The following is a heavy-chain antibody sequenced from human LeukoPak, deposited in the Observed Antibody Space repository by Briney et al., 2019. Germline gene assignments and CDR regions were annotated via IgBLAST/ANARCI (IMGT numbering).Heavy chain of an antibody. Sequence: GGSLRLSCAASGFTFSSYGMHWVRQAPGKGLEWVAVIWYDGSNKYYADSVKGRFTISRDNSKNTLYLQMNSLRAEDTAVYYCAKDRGKVPAAIFDYWGQGTLVTVSS. D-gene: IGHD2-2*01. V-gene: IGHV3-33*06. CDR2: IWYDGSNK. CDR1: GFTFSSYG. J-gene: IGHJ4*02. CDR3: AKDRGKVPAAIFDY.